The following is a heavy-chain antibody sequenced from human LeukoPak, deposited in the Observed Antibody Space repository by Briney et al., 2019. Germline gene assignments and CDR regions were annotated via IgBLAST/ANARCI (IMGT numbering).Heavy chain of an antibody. D-gene: IGHD4-17*01. CDR3: ARDQYGDYVGWFNP. CDR2: IWYDGSNK. Sequence: GGSLRLSCAASGFTFSSYGMHWVRQAPGKGLEGVAVIWYDGSNKYYADSVKGRFTISRDNSKNTLYLQMNSLRAEDTAVYYCARDQYGDYVGWFNPWGQGTLVTVSS. CDR1: GFTFSSYG. J-gene: IGHJ5*02. V-gene: IGHV3-33*01.